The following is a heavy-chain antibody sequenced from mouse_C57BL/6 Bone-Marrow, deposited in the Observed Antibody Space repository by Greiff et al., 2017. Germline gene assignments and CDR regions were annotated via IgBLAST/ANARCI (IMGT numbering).Heavy chain of an antibody. CDR2: IYPGNSDT. J-gene: IGHJ4*01. D-gene: IGHD2-14*01. CDR3: TTLGYYYAMDD. CDR1: GYTFTSYW. V-gene: IGHV1-5*01. Sequence: EVKVVESGTVLARPGASVKMSCKTSGYTFTSYWMHWVNQRPGQGLEWIGAIYPGNSDTSYNQKFKGKAKLTAVKSASTAYMQLSSLTHEDSAVXYCTTLGYYYAMDDWGKGTSVTVSS.